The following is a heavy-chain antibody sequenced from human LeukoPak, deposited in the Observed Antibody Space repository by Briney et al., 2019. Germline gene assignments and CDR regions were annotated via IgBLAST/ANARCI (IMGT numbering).Heavy chain of an antibody. Sequence: WGSLRLSCAASGFTFSSYEMNWVRQAPGKGLEWVSYISSSGSTIYYADSVKGRFTISRDNAKNSLYLQMNSLRAEDTAVYYCALLVGATLDFDYWGQGTLVTVSP. J-gene: IGHJ4*02. CDR3: ALLVGATLDFDY. D-gene: IGHD1-26*01. CDR2: ISSSGSTI. CDR1: GFTFSSYE. V-gene: IGHV3-48*03.